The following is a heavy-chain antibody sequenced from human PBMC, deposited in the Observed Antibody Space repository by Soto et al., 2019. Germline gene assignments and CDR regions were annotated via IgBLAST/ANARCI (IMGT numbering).Heavy chain of an antibody. D-gene: IGHD3-22*01. V-gene: IGHV3-23*01. CDR3: AKESYYDSFDI. CDR1: GFTFSTYA. Sequence: EVQLLESGGGLVQPGGSLRLSCAASGFTFSTYAMGWVRQAPGKGLEWVSTISGSGYSTYYADSVKGRFTISRDNSKNXLYLQMNSLTAEDTAVYYCAKESYYDSFDIWGQGTMVTVSS. J-gene: IGHJ3*02. CDR2: ISGSGYST.